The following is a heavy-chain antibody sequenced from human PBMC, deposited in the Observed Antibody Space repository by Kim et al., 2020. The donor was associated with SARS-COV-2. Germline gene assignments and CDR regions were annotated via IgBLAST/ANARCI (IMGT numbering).Heavy chain of an antibody. CDR2: IIPILGIA. J-gene: IGHJ4*02. CDR1: GGTFSSYA. CDR3: ASQGSGSCIETVTGVDY. D-gene: IGHD3-10*01. Sequence: SVKVSCKASGGTFSSYAISWVRQAPGQGLEWMGRIIPILGIANYAQKFQGRVTITADKATSTAYMELSSLRSEDTAVYYCASQGSGSCIETVTGVDYWGQGTLVTVSA. V-gene: IGHV1-69*04.